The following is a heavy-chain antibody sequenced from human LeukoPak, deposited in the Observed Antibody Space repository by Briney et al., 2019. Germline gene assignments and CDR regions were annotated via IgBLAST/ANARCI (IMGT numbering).Heavy chain of an antibody. CDR2: ISSSSSYI. Sequence: PGGSLRLSCAASGFTFRSYGMIWVRQAPGKGLEWVSSISSSSSYIYFADSVKGRFTISRDNAKNSLYLQMNSLRAEDTAVYYCARQNRNNWFDPWGQGTLVTVSS. CDR1: GFTFRSYG. J-gene: IGHJ5*02. D-gene: IGHD2/OR15-2a*01. V-gene: IGHV3-21*01. CDR3: ARQNRNNWFDP.